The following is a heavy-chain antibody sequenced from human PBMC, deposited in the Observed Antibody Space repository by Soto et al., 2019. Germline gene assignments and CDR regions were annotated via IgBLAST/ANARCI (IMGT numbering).Heavy chain of an antibody. CDR1: GGSISSYY. Sequence: SETLSLTCTVSGGSISSYYWGWIRQPPGKGLEWIGSIYYSGSIYYNPSLKSRVTTSVGTSKNQFFLKLSSVTAADTAVYYCARHAGYCSGGTCYLHYFDYWGQGTLVTVSS. J-gene: IGHJ4*02. CDR2: IYYSGSI. CDR3: ARHAGYCSGGTCYLHYFDY. D-gene: IGHD2-15*01. V-gene: IGHV4-39*01.